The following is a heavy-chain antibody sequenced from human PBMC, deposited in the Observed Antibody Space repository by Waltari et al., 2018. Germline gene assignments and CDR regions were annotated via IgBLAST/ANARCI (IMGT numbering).Heavy chain of an antibody. J-gene: IGHJ3*02. Sequence: QVQLVQSGAEVKKPGASVKVSCKASGYTFTSYYMHWVRQAPGQGLEWMGLINPSGGSTSDARKFQGRVTMTRNTSTSTAYMGLGSLSSQDTAVYYCARGAHAFDIWGQGTMVTVSS. V-gene: IGHV1-46*01. CDR3: ARGAHAFDI. CDR1: GYTFTSYY. CDR2: INPSGGST.